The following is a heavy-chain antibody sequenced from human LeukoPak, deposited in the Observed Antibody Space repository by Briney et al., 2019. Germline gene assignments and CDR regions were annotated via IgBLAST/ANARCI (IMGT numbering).Heavy chain of an antibody. J-gene: IGHJ3*02. Sequence: GGSLRLSCAASGFTFSSYSMNWVRQAPGKELEWVSYISSSSSTIYYADSVQGRFTISRDNSKNTLYLQMNSLRAEDTAVYYCAKDPNGDYIGTFDIWGQGTKVTVSS. CDR2: ISSSSSTI. CDR1: GFTFSSYS. CDR3: AKDPNGDYIGTFDI. D-gene: IGHD4-17*01. V-gene: IGHV3-48*04.